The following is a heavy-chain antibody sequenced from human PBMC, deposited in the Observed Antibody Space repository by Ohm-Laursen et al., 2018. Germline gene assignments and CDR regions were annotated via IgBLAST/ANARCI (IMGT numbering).Heavy chain of an antibody. CDR1: GFTFSSYA. Sequence: SLRLSCSASGFTFSSYAMSWVRQAPGKGLEWVSAISGSGGSTYYADSVKGRFTISRDNSKNTLYLQMNSLRAEDTAVYYCARRASSGYYRQFDYWGQGTLVTVSS. CDR2: ISGSGGST. V-gene: IGHV3-23*01. D-gene: IGHD3-22*01. CDR3: ARRASSGYYRQFDY. J-gene: IGHJ4*02.